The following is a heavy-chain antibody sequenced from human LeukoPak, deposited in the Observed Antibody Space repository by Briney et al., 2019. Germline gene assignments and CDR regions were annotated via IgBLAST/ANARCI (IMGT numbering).Heavy chain of an antibody. J-gene: IGHJ4*02. D-gene: IGHD2-2*01. Sequence: ASVKVSCKASGYTFTGYYMHWVRQAPGQGLEWMGWINPNSGGTNYAQKFQGRVTMTRDTSISTAYMELSRLRSDDTAVYYCARLRSYCSSTSCPPDYWGQGTLVTVSS. V-gene: IGHV1-2*02. CDR1: GYTFTGYY. CDR3: ARLRSYCSSTSCPPDY. CDR2: INPNSGGT.